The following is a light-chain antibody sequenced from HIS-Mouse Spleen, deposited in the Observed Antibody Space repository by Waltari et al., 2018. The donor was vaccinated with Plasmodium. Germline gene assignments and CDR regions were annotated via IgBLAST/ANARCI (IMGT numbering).Light chain of an antibody. CDR2: GAS. CDR3: QQYNNWPRGT. CDR1: QSVSSN. J-gene: IGKJ1*01. Sequence: EIVMTQSPATLSVSPGERATLSCTASQSVSSNLAWYQQKPGQAPRLLIYGASTRATGIPARFSGSGSGTEFTLTISSMQSEDFAVYCCQQYNNWPRGTFGQGTKVEIK. V-gene: IGKV3-15*01.